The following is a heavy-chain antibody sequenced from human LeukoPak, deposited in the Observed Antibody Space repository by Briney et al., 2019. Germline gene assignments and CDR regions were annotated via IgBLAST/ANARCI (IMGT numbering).Heavy chain of an antibody. V-gene: IGHV1-2*02. Sequence: ASVKVSCKASGYTFTGYYMHWVRQAPGQGLEWMRWINPNSGGTNYAQKFQGRVTMTRDTSISTAYMELSRLRSDDTAVYYCARDAYGTMIVVVDWGQGTLVTVSS. D-gene: IGHD3-22*01. CDR1: GYTFTGYY. CDR3: ARDAYGTMIVVVD. J-gene: IGHJ4*02. CDR2: INPNSGGT.